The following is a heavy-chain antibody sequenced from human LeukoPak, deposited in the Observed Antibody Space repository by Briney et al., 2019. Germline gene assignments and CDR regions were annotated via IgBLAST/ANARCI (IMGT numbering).Heavy chain of an antibody. V-gene: IGHV3-74*01. CDR1: GFTFSSYW. Sequence: GGSLRISCAASGFTFSSYWMHWVRQAAGKVLLWVSRINSDGSSRSYADSVKGRFTISRDNAKNTLYLQMNSLRAEDTAVYYCARPGGYGYWYFDLWGRGTLVTVSS. CDR3: ARPGGYGYWYFDL. CDR2: INSDGSSR. D-gene: IGHD5-12*01. J-gene: IGHJ2*01.